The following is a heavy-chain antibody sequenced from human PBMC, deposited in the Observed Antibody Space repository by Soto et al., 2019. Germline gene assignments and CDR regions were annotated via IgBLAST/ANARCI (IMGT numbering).Heavy chain of an antibody. CDR2: ISGSGGST. Sequence: GGSLRLSCAASGFTFSSYAMSWVRQAPGKGLEWVSAISGSGGSTYYADSVKGRFTISRDNSKNTLYLQMNSLRAEDTAVYYCAKGRDWNYVGIGVDPWGQGTLVTVSS. CDR3: AKGRDWNYVGIGVDP. J-gene: IGHJ5*02. CDR1: GFTFSSYA. V-gene: IGHV3-23*01. D-gene: IGHD1-7*01.